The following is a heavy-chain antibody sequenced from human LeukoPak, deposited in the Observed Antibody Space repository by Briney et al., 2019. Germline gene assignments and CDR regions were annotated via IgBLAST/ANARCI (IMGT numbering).Heavy chain of an antibody. J-gene: IGHJ5*02. CDR2: IYYSGST. V-gene: IGHV4-31*03. CDR3: ARVDDTAMNR. D-gene: IGHD5-18*01. CDR1: GGSISGYY. Sequence: PSETLSLTCTVSGGSISGYYWSWIRQHPGKGLEWIGYIYYSGSTYYNPSLKSRVTISVDTSKNQFSLKLSSVTAADTAVYYCARVDDTAMNRWGQGNLVTVSS.